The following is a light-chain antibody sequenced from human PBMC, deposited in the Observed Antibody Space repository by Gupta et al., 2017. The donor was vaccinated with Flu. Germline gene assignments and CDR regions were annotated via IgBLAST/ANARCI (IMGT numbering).Light chain of an antibody. V-gene: IGLV1-40*01. CDR2: GNT. J-gene: IGLJ1*01. Sequence: QSVRTRPPSGSGAPGQRVTIPCTGSSSNIGAGYTVQRYQQLPGTAPELLIYGNTIRPSGVPDRFSGSKSGTSASPAITSASLAITGLQAEDEADYYCQSYDSSLSGYVFGTGTKVTVL. CDR3: QSYDSSLSGYV. CDR1: SSNIGAGYT.